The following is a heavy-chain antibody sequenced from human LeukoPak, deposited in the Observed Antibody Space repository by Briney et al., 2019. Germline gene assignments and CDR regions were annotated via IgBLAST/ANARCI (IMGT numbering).Heavy chain of an antibody. CDR2: IYYSGST. Sequence: PSETLSLTCTVSGGSISVYYWSWIRQPPGKGLGWIGYIYYSGSTNYNPSLKSRVTISVDTSKNQFSLKLRSVTVADTAVYYCARQKAPYAFDIWGQGTMVTVSS. J-gene: IGHJ3*02. CDR3: ARQKAPYAFDI. CDR1: GGSISVYY. V-gene: IGHV4-59*08.